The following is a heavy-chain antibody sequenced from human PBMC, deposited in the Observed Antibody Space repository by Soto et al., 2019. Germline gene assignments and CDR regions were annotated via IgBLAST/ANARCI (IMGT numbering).Heavy chain of an antibody. Sequence: QVQLAQSGAEVKKPGASVKVSCKVSGNIFTSQYMHWVRQAPGQGLEWMAMINPSGGRTSYAQMFQGRVTMTRDTSTSTVHMELSSLRSEDTAVYYCFRDVGDWGQGTLVTVSS. CDR1: GNIFTSQY. J-gene: IGHJ4*02. CDR2: INPSGGRT. D-gene: IGHD3-3*01. V-gene: IGHV1-46*03. CDR3: FRDVGD.